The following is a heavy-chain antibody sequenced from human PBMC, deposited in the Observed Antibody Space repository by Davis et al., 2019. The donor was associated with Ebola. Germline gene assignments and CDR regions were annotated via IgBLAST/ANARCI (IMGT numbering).Heavy chain of an antibody. CDR3: ARGERFLETNYYYYYGMDV. CDR2: ISSNGGST. CDR1: GFTFSNAW. Sequence: GESLKISCAASGFTFSNAWMSWVRQAPGKGLEYVSAISSNGGSTYYANSVKGRFTISRDNSKNTLYLQMGSLRAEDMAVYYCARGERFLETNYYYYYGMDVWGQGTTVTVSS. J-gene: IGHJ6*02. V-gene: IGHV3-64*01. D-gene: IGHD3-3*01.